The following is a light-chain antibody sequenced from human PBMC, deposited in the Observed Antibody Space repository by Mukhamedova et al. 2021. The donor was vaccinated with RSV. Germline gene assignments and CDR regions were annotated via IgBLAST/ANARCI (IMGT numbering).Light chain of an antibody. CDR1: SDVGGYNY. CDR3: SSYTSSRTVDV. V-gene: IGLV2-14*01. Sequence: SDVGGYNYVSWYQQHPGKAPKLMIYEVSNRPSGVSNRFSGSKSGNTASLTISGLQAEDEADYYCSSYTSSRTVDVVGAANKVT. CDR2: EVS. J-gene: IGLJ1*01.